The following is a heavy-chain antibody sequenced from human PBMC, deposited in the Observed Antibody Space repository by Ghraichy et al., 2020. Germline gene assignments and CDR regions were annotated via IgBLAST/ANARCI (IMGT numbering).Heavy chain of an antibody. V-gene: IGHV4-59*01. CDR2: IYYSGST. Sequence: SETLSLTCTVSGGSISSYYWSWIRQPPGKGLEWIGYIYYSGSTNYNPSLKSRVTISVDTSKNQFSLKLSSVTAADTAVYYCARGGLYYDFWSGYYYPQDNWFDPWGQGTLVTVSS. CDR1: GGSISSYY. D-gene: IGHD3-3*01. J-gene: IGHJ5*02. CDR3: ARGGLYYDFWSGYYYPQDNWFDP.